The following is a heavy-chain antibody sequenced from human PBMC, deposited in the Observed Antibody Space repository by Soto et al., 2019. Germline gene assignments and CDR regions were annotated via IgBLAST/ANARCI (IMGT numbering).Heavy chain of an antibody. V-gene: IGHV3-30*03. CDR1: GFTFSHYG. CDR3: ARYRGKYQGPLDY. D-gene: IGHD2-2*01. Sequence: QVQLVESGGGVVQPGRFLRLSCAASGFTFSHYGIHWVRQAPGKGLERLAVISYDGSNKHYADSVKGRFTVSRDSSKTTLYLQINSLRAEDTAVYFCARYRGKYQGPLDYWGLVTVVTVSA. CDR2: ISYDGSNK. J-gene: IGHJ4*02.